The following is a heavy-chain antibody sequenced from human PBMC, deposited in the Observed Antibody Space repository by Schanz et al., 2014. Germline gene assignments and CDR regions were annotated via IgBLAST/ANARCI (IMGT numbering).Heavy chain of an antibody. CDR2: IRYDGSNQ. CDR1: GFTFTNLG. V-gene: IGHV3-30*02. Sequence: QVQLVESGGGVVQPGGSLRLSCAASGFTFTNLGMHWVRRAPGKGLEWVAFIRYDGSNQYYADSVKGRFTVSRDNSKNTLYLQLNSLRAEDTAVYYCARDPGGTKTHGLWGQGTLVTVSS. CDR3: ARDPGGTKTHGL. J-gene: IGHJ4*02. D-gene: IGHD2-15*01.